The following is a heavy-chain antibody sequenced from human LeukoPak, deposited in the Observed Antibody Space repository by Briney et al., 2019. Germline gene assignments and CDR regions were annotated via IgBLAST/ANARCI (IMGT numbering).Heavy chain of an antibody. V-gene: IGHV3-30*03. J-gene: IGHJ4*02. CDR2: ISYDGSNK. CDR3: ARAHIVVVTAKAYYFDY. CDR1: GFTFSSYG. Sequence: GGSLRLSCAASGFTFSSYGMSWVRQAPGKGLEWVAVISYDGSNKYYADSVKGRFTISRDNSKNTLYLQMNSLRAEDTAVYYCARAHIVVVTAKAYYFDYWGQGTLVTVSS. D-gene: IGHD2-21*02.